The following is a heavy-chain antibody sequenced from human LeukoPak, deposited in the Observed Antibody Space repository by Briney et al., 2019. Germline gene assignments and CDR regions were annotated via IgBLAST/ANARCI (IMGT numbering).Heavy chain of an antibody. CDR2: IYPGDSDT. V-gene: IGHV5-51*01. J-gene: IGHJ4*02. D-gene: IGHD3-22*01. Sequence: GESLKISCKGSGYSFTSYWIGWVRQMPGEGLEWMGIIYPGDSDTRYSPSFQGQVTISADKSISTAYLQWSSLKASDTAMYYCARRSYYYDSSGYRHRFFDYWGQGTLVTVSS. CDR1: GYSFTSYW. CDR3: ARRSYYYDSSGYRHRFFDY.